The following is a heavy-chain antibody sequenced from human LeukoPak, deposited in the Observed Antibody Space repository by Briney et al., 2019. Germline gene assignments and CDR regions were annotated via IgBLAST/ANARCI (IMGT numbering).Heavy chain of an antibody. CDR1: GGTFSSYA. Sequence: SVKVSCKASGGTFSSYAISWVRQAPGQGLEWMGGIIPIFGTANYAQKFQGRVTITADESTSTAYMELSSLKASDSAMYYCARRGPQVVQPFDYWGQGTLVTVSS. CDR2: IIPIFGTA. CDR3: ARRGPQVVQPFDY. J-gene: IGHJ4*02. V-gene: IGHV1-69*13. D-gene: IGHD6-13*01.